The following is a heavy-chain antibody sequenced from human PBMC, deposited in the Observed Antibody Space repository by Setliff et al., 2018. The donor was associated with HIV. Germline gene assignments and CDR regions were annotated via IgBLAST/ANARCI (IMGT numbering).Heavy chain of an antibody. CDR1: GFVFYSFD. J-gene: IGHJ4*02. Sequence: GGSLRLSCVASGFVFYSFDMNWVRQTPEKGLEWVSAISPGSDTTYHRDSVKGRFTLSRDNSKNTVYLQVGSLRPDDTAMYYCARSRPYNSALDYWGQGTLVTVSS. CDR2: ISPGSDTT. V-gene: IGHV3-23*01. D-gene: IGHD6-25*01. CDR3: ARSRPYNSALDY.